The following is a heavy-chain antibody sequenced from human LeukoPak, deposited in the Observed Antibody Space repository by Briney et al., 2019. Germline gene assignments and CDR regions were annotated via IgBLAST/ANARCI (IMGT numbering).Heavy chain of an antibody. CDR3: ARVVVVAATLQDAFDI. J-gene: IGHJ3*02. D-gene: IGHD2-15*01. CDR1: GVSINSGNW. CDR2: IYHSGST. Sequence: PSGTLSLTCAVSGVSINSGNWWSWVRPPPGKGLEWIGEIYHSGSTYYNPSLKSRVTISVDTSKNQFSLKLSSVTAADTAVYYCARVVVVAATLQDAFDIWGQGTMVTVSS. V-gene: IGHV4-4*02.